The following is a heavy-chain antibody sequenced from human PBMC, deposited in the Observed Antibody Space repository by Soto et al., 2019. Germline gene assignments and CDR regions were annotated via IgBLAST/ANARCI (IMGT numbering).Heavy chain of an antibody. J-gene: IGHJ6*03. CDR3: ARYKGSGSYQYYYYYYMDV. CDR2: IYYSGST. Sequence: SETLSLTCTVSGGSISSYYWSWIRQPPGKGLEWIGYIYYSGSTNYNPSLKSRVTISVDTSKNQFSLKLSSVTAADTAVYYCARYKGSGSYQYYYYYYMDVWGKGTTVTVSS. D-gene: IGHD3-10*01. CDR1: GGSISSYY. V-gene: IGHV4-59*01.